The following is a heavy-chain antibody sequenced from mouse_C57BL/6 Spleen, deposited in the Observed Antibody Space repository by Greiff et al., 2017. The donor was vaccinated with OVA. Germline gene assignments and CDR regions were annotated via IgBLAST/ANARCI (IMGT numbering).Heavy chain of an antibody. CDR1: GYTFTDYY. J-gene: IGHJ2*01. Sequence: VQLKESGAELVRPGASVKLSCKASGYTFTDYYINWVKQRPGQGLEWIARIYPGSGNTYYNEKFKGKATLTAEKSSSTAYMQLSSLTSEDSAVYFCARGYDYYFDYWGQGTTLTVSS. CDR3: ARGYDYYFDY. V-gene: IGHV1-76*01. CDR2: IYPGSGNT. D-gene: IGHD2-4*01.